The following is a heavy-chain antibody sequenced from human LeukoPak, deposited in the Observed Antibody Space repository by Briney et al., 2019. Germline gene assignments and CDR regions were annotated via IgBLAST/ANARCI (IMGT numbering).Heavy chain of an antibody. Sequence: GGSLRLSCAASGFTFSSYSMNWVRQAPGKGLEWVSYISSSSSTIYYADSVKGRFTISRDNAKNSLYLQMNSLRAEDTAVYYCARDKGYIVAVAGEGLYYYGMDVWGQGTTVTVSS. CDR1: GFTFSSYS. V-gene: IGHV3-48*01. CDR2: ISSSSSTI. CDR3: ARDKGYIVAVAGEGLYYYGMDV. J-gene: IGHJ6*02. D-gene: IGHD6-19*01.